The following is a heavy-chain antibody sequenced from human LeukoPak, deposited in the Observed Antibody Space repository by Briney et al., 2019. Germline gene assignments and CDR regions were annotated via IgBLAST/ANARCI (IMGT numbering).Heavy chain of an antibody. D-gene: IGHD5-24*01. Sequence: ESLKISCKGSGYSFTSYWIGWVRQMPGKGLEWMGIIYPGDSDTRYSPSFQGQVTISADKSNSTAYLQWSSLKASDTAMYYCARPYRRDGYNRNAFDIWGQGTMVTVSS. CDR2: IYPGDSDT. CDR1: GYSFTSYW. J-gene: IGHJ3*02. CDR3: ARPYRRDGYNRNAFDI. V-gene: IGHV5-51*01.